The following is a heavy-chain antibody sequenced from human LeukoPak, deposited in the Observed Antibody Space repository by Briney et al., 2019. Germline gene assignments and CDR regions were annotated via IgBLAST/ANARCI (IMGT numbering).Heavy chain of an antibody. CDR3: AKGDGGKLMGLNDF. D-gene: IGHD4-23*01. J-gene: IGHJ4*02. CDR1: GYTFSSYG. Sequence: TGGSLRLSCAASGYTFSSYGMHWVRQAPGKGLEWVAVISYDGSNEYYADSVKGRFTISRDNSKNTLYLQMSSLRAEDTAVYYCAKGDGGKLMGLNDFWGQGTLVTVSS. CDR2: ISYDGSNE. V-gene: IGHV3-30*18.